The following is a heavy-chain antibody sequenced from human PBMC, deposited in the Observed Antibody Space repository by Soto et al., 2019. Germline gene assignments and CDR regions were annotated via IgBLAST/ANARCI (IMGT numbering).Heavy chain of an antibody. V-gene: IGHV1-2*04. D-gene: IGHD2-2*01. CDR3: ARDAMSVVPAATYGMDV. CDR2: INPNSGGT. J-gene: IGHJ6*02. Sequence: ASVKVSCKASGYTFTGYYMHWVRQAPGQGLEWMGWINPNSGGTNYAQKFQGWVTMTRDTSISTAYMELSRLGSDDTAVYYCARDAMSVVPAATYGMDVWGQGTTVTVSS. CDR1: GYTFTGYY.